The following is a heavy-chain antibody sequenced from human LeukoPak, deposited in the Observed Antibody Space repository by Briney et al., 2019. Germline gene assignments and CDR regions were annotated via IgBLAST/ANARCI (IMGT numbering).Heavy chain of an antibody. CDR2: IYSGGTT. CDR3: ARGPIFGDFDY. V-gene: IGHV3-66*02. Sequence: PGGSLRLSCAASGFTVSSNYMSRVRQAPGKGLEWVSVIYSGGTTYYADSVKGRFTISRDNSKNTLYLQMNSLRAEDTAVYYCARGPIFGDFDYWGQGTLVTVSS. CDR1: GFTVSSNY. D-gene: IGHD3-3*01. J-gene: IGHJ4*02.